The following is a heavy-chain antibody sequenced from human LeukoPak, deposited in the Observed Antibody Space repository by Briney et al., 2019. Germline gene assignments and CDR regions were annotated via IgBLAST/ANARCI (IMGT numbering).Heavy chain of an antibody. CDR3: ARGSALEPQGYCRGGICSNWFDP. V-gene: IGHV1-2*02. CDR1: GGTFSRYA. J-gene: IGHJ5*02. Sequence: ASVKVSCKASGGTFSRYAISWVRQAPGQGLEWMGWSNPNSGGTNYAQKFQGRVTMTRDTSITTAYMELSRLTLDDTAVYYCARGSALEPQGYCRGGICSNWFDPWGQGTLVTVSS. D-gene: IGHD2-15*01. CDR2: SNPNSGGT.